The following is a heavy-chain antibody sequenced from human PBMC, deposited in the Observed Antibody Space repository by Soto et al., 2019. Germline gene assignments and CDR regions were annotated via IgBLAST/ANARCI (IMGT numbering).Heavy chain of an antibody. Sequence: GGSLRLSCAASGFTFSSYDMHWVRQATGKGLEWVSAIGTAGDTYYPGSVKGRFTISRENAKNSLYLQMNSLRAGDTAVYYCARAIPPAYYDFWSGYIARYYYYYMDVWGKGTTVTVSS. J-gene: IGHJ6*03. CDR2: IGTAGDT. CDR3: ARAIPPAYYDFWSGYIARYYYYYMDV. V-gene: IGHV3-13*04. D-gene: IGHD3-3*01. CDR1: GFTFSSYD.